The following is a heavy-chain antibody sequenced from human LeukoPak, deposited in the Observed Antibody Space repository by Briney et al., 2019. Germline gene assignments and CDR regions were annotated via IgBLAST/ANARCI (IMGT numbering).Heavy chain of an antibody. CDR1: GFTFSSYE. CDR2: ISGSGGST. V-gene: IGHV3-23*01. D-gene: IGHD3-10*01. J-gene: IGHJ4*02. CDR3: AKGLLWFGELLYPLIFDY. Sequence: PGGSLRLSCAASGFTFSSYEMNWVRQAPGKGLEWVSAISGSGGSTYYADSVKGRFTISRDNSKNTLYLQMNSLRAEDTAVYYCAKGLLWFGELLYPLIFDYWGQGTLVTVSS.